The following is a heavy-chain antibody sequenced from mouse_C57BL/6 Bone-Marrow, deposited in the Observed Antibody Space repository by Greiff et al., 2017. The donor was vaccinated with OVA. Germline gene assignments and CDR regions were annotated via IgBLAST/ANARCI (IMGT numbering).Heavy chain of an antibody. CDR1: GFTLSSYG. Sequence: EVQLVESGGDLVKPGGSLKLSCAASGFTLSSYGMSWVRKTPDKRLEWVATISSGGSYTYYPDSVKGRFTISRDNAKNTLYLQMSSLKSEDTAMYYCARREGLDYWGQGTTLTVSS. CDR3: ARREGLDY. V-gene: IGHV5-6*01. J-gene: IGHJ2*01. CDR2: ISSGGSYT.